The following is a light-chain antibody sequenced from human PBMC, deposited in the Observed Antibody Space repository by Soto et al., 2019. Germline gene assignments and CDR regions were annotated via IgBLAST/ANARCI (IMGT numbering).Light chain of an antibody. CDR1: SSDIGAYNF. V-gene: IGLV2-14*03. CDR3: TSWTTSTTMI. CDR2: DVN. Sequence: QSVLTQPASVSGSPGQSITISCTGTSSDIGAYNFVSWYQQHPGKAHKIMLYDVNIRPSGVSNRFSGSKSGNTASLTISGLQAEDEADYYCTSWTTSTTMIFGGGTKVTVL. J-gene: IGLJ2*01.